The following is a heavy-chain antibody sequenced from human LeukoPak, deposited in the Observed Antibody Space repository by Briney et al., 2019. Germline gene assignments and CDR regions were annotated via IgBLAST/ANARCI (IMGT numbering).Heavy chain of an antibody. J-gene: IGHJ4*02. V-gene: IGHV1-8*03. CDR3: ARAKLGYSSGWSDY. CDR1: GYTFTSYD. Sequence: ASVKVSCKASGYTFTSYDINWLRQATGQGLEWMGWMNPNSGNTGYAQKFQGRVTITRNTSISTAYMELSSLRSEDTAVYYCARAKLGYSSGWSDYWGQGTLVTVSS. D-gene: IGHD6-19*01. CDR2: MNPNSGNT.